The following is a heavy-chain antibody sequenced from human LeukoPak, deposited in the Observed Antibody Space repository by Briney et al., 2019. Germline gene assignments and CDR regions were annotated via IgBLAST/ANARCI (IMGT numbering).Heavy chain of an antibody. J-gene: IGHJ4*02. Sequence: WASVKVSCKASGYTFTGYYMHWVRQAPGQGLEWMGWINPNSGGTNYAQKFQGRVTMTRDTSISTAYTELSGLRSDDTAVYYCARVTIFGVVIQKAYYFDYWGQGTLVTVSS. V-gene: IGHV1-2*02. CDR3: ARVTIFGVVIQKAYYFDY. D-gene: IGHD3-3*01. CDR2: INPNSGGT. CDR1: GYTFTGYY.